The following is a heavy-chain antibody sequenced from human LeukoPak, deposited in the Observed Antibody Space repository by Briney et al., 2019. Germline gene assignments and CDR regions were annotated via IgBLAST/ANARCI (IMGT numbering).Heavy chain of an antibody. V-gene: IGHV3-30*02. CDR2: IRYDGSNK. CDR1: GFTFSSYG. CDR3: AKDGSGSFPFDY. Sequence: GGSLRLSCAASGFTFSSYGTHWVRQAPGKGLEWVAFIRYDGSNKYYADSVKGRFTISRDNSKNTLYLQMNSLRAEDTAVYYCAKDGSGSFPFDYWGQGTLVTVSS. J-gene: IGHJ4*02. D-gene: IGHD3-10*01.